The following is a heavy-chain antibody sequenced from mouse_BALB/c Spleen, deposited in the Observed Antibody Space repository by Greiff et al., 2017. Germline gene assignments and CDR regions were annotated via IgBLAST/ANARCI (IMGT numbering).Heavy chain of an antibody. D-gene: IGHD2-14*01. J-gene: IGHJ4*01. V-gene: IGHV2-6-4*01. CDR1: GFSLSRYS. CDR3: ARNFYRYDEYAMDY. CDR2: IWGGGST. Sequence: VKVVESGPGLVAPSQSLSITCTVSGFSLSRYSVHWVRQPPGKGLEWLGMIWGGGSTDYNSALKSRLSISKDNSKSQVFLKMNSLQTDDTAMYYSARNFYRYDEYAMDYWGQGTSVTVSA.